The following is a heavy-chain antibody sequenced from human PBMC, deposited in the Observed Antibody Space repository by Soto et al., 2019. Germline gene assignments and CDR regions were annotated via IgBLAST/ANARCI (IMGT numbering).Heavy chain of an antibody. D-gene: IGHD1-7*01. V-gene: IGHV1-69*06. CDR1: GGTFSNYD. CDR2: IIPISGAA. CDR3: ARDMTRTVVPYFDF. Sequence: QVQLVQSGAEVKKPGSSVKVSCKASGGTFSNYDVNWVRQAPGQGLEWMGRIIPISGAANYALKFQGRVTITADKSTSTSYMELSSLRSEDTAVYYCARDMTRTVVPYFDFWGQGTLVTVSS. J-gene: IGHJ4*02.